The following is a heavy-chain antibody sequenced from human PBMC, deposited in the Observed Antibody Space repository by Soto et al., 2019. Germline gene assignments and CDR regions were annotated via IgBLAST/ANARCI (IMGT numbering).Heavy chain of an antibody. J-gene: IGHJ4*02. Sequence: EVQLLESGGGLVQPGGSLRLSCAASGFSFSSYAMVWVRQAPGKGLEWVSVISARGGSSYFADSVKGRFTTPRDNSKNVLSMEMTSLRAEDTATYFCAKASIEYSASVDNWCQGTLVLVSS. V-gene: IGHV3-23*01. CDR2: ISARGGSS. CDR3: AKASIEYSASVDN. CDR1: GFSFSSYA. D-gene: IGHD5-12*01.